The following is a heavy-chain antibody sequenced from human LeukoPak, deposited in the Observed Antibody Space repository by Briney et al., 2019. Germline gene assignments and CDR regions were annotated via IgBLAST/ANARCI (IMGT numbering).Heavy chain of an antibody. J-gene: IGHJ4*02. V-gene: IGHV1-2*02. CDR3: ARQGDPYGDYPFDY. Sequence: ASVKVSCKASGYTFTGYHIHWVRQAPGQGLEWMGWIDPNSGGTNYAQKFQGRVTMTSDTSISTAYMELSRLRSDDTAVYYCARQGDPYGDYPFDYWGQGTLVTVSS. CDR2: IDPNSGGT. CDR1: GYTFTGYH. D-gene: IGHD4-17*01.